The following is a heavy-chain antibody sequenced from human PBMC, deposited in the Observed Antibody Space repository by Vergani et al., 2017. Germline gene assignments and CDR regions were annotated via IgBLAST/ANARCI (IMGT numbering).Heavy chain of an antibody. CDR3: ARDQRYCSGDDCYRNWFDP. Sequence: QVQLQESGPGLVKPPGTLSLTCAVSGGSISSGGYYWSWIRQHPGKGLEWIGYIYYSGRTHHNPSLKSRLTISVDTSKNQFSLKLSSVTAADTAVYYCARDQRYCSGDDCYRNWFDPWGQGTLVTVSS. D-gene: IGHD2-15*01. V-gene: IGHV4-61*08. CDR1: GGSISSGGYY. CDR2: IYYSGRT. J-gene: IGHJ5*02.